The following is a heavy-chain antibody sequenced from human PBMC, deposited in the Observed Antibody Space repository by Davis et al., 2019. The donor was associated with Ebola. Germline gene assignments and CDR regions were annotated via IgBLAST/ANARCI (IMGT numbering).Heavy chain of an antibody. CDR3: ARDKVITVTTNVDWFDP. CDR2: IIPILGIA. CDR1: GYTFTSYD. V-gene: IGHV1-69*04. D-gene: IGHD4-11*01. J-gene: IGHJ5*02. Sequence: AASVKVSCKASGYTFTSYDINWVRQATGQGLEWMGRIIPILGIANYAQKFQGRVTITADKSTSTAYMELSSLRSEDTAVYYCARDKVITVTTNVDWFDPWGQGTLVTVSS.